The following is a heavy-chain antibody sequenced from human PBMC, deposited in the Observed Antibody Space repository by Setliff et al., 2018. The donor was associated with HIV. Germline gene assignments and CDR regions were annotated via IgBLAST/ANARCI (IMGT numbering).Heavy chain of an antibody. Sequence: SETLSLTCAVYGGSFSGYYWGWIRQPPGKGLEWIGHIHTSGNANYNPSLNSRVTISVDTSKNQFSLKLNSVTAADTAVYYCATYYIAVAGTFPYWGQGTLVTVSS. CDR2: IHTSGNA. V-gene: IGHV4-34*09. CDR3: ATYYIAVAGTFPY. D-gene: IGHD6-19*01. J-gene: IGHJ4*02. CDR1: GGSFSGYY.